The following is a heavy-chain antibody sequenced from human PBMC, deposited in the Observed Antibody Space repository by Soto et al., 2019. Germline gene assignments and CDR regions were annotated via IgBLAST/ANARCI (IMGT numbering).Heavy chain of an antibody. J-gene: IGHJ6*02. D-gene: IGHD2-15*01. Sequence: QVQLVQSGAEVKKPGSSVKVSCKASGGTFSSYAISWVRQAPGQGLEWMGGIIPIFGTADYAQKFQGRVTITADESTSTAYMELSSLRSEDTAGYDCASTEYCSGGSCPRSSTVYYYDGMDLWGQGTTFTVSS. CDR3: ASTEYCSGGSCPRSSTVYYYDGMDL. CDR2: IIPIFGTA. CDR1: GGTFSSYA. V-gene: IGHV1-69*12.